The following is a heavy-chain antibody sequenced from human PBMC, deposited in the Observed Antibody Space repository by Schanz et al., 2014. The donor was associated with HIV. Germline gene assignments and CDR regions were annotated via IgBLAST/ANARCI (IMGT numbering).Heavy chain of an antibody. V-gene: IGHV3-74*02. Sequence: EVQLVESGGGLVKPGGSLRLSCAASGFTFSSYAMYWVRQAPGKGLVWVSRIKSDGSSTSYADSVKGRFTISRDNAKNTLYLQMNSLRAEDTAVYYCASLETGATYYYYYYMDVWGQGTTVTVSS. J-gene: IGHJ6*02. CDR2: IKSDGSST. CDR3: ASLETGATYYYYYYMDV. D-gene: IGHD7-27*01. CDR1: GFTFSSYA.